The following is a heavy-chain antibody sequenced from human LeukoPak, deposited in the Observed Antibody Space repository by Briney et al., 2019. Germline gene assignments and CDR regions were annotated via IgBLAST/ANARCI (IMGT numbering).Heavy chain of an antibody. Sequence: GASVKVSCKASGYSFTNHAISWVGLAPGQGLEWMGWISAYNGHTNYAQKLQGRVTMTTDTSTSTAYMELRSLRSDDTAVYYCATGTWYDYSKPIDYWGQGTLVTVSS. V-gene: IGHV1-18*01. D-gene: IGHD4-11*01. J-gene: IGHJ4*02. CDR3: ATGTWYDYSKPIDY. CDR2: ISAYNGHT. CDR1: GYSFTNHA.